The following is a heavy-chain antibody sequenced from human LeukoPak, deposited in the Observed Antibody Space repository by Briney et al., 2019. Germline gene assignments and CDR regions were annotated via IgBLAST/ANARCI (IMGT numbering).Heavy chain of an antibody. Sequence: ASVKVSCKASGYTFTSYGISWVRQAPGQGLEWMGWISAYNGNTNYAQKFQGRVTMTRDTSTSTVYMELSSLKSEDTAVYYCARGPRSGYFQHWGQGALVTVSS. CDR3: ARGPRSGYFQH. CDR2: ISAYNGNT. V-gene: IGHV1-18*01. CDR1: GYTFTSYG. D-gene: IGHD3-3*01. J-gene: IGHJ1*01.